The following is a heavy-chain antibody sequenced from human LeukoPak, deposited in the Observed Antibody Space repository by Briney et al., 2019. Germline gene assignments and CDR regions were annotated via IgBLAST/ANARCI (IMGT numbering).Heavy chain of an antibody. V-gene: IGHV1-46*01. CDR3: ARDGERGSFSAYYFDY. J-gene: IGHJ4*02. D-gene: IGHD1-26*01. CDR2: INPSGGST. Sequence: ASVKVSCKASGYTFTSYYMHWVRQAPGQGLEWMGIINPSGGSTGYAQKFQGRVTMTRDMSTSTVYMELSSLRSEDTAVYYCARDGERGSFSAYYFDYWGQGTLVTVSS. CDR1: GYTFTSYY.